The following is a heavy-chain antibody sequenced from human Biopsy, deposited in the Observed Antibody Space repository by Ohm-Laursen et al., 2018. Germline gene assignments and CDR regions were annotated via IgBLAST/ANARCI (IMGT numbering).Heavy chain of an antibody. CDR2: IYYSGST. V-gene: IGHV4-59*08. J-gene: IGHJ3*01. D-gene: IGHD3-10*01. CDR3: ARRLPLRGYAFDV. Sequence: SETLSLTCTVSCGSISSYYWSWIRQPPGKGLEWIGYIYYSGSTNYNPSLKSRVTISVDTSKNQFSLKLSSVTAADTAVYYCARRLPLRGYAFDVWGQGTLVTVSS. CDR1: CGSISSYY.